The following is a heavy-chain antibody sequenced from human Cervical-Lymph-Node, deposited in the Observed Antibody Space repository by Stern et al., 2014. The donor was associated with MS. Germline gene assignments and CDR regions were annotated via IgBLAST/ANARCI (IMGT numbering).Heavy chain of an antibody. Sequence: QVQLVESGGGLVKPGGSLRLSCAASGFTFSDYYMNWIRQAPGKGLEWVSYISGSGSTIDYADSVKGRFTISRDNAKNSLNLQMNSLRAEDTAVYYCARGSGVTVAALGYADYNWFDPWGQGILVTVSS. CDR1: GFTFSDYY. D-gene: IGHD2-15*01. J-gene: IGHJ5*02. V-gene: IGHV3-11*01. CDR2: ISGSGSTI. CDR3: ARGSGVTVAALGYADYNWFDP.